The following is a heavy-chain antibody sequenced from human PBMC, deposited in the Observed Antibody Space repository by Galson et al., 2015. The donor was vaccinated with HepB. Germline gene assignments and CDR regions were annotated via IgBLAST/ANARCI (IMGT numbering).Heavy chain of an antibody. CDR2: IIPIFGTA. D-gene: IGHD6-6*01. CDR1: GGTFSSYA. V-gene: IGHV1-69*01. Sequence: SCKASGGTFSSYAISWVRQAPGQGLEWMGGIIPIFGTANYAQKFQGRVTITADESTSTAYMELSSLRSEDTAVYYCASNGIAARPYYYYGMDVWGQGTTVTVSS. J-gene: IGHJ6*02. CDR3: ASNGIAARPYYYYGMDV.